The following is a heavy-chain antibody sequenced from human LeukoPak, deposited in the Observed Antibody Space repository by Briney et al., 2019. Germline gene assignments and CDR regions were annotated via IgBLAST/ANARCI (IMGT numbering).Heavy chain of an antibody. J-gene: IGHJ4*02. Sequence: GESLRLSCAVSGFTFNGSWISWVRQAPGKGLEWVATIKQDGSEKYYVDSVKGRFTTSRDNAKNSLYLQMNSLRAEDTAVYYCAITRRDGYTSVSFDYWGQGTLVTVSS. CDR3: AITRRDGYTSVSFDY. CDR1: GFTFNGSW. CDR2: IKQDGSEK. V-gene: IGHV3-7*01. D-gene: IGHD5-24*01.